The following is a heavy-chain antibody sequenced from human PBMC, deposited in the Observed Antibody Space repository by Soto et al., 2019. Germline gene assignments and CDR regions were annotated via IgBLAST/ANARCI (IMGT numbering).Heavy chain of an antibody. D-gene: IGHD3-22*01. CDR3: TRVGYCDSSCYYPRGSYFDN. Sequence: SQTLSLTCAISGDSVSSNSAAWNWIRQSPSRGLEWLGRTYYRSKWYNDYAVSVQSRITINPDTSKNQFSLQLSSVTPEDTAVYYCTRVGYCDSSCYYPRGSYFDNWGQGTLVTVSS. J-gene: IGHJ4*02. CDR1: GDSVSSNSAA. CDR2: TYYRSKWYN. V-gene: IGHV6-1*01.